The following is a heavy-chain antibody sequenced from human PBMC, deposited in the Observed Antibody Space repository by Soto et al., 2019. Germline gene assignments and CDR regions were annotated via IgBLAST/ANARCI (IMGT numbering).Heavy chain of an antibody. V-gene: IGHV4-59*12. CDR1: GGSISSYY. J-gene: IGHJ4*02. D-gene: IGHD3-10*01. CDR3: ARGSRGITYFDY. Sequence: PSETLSLTCTVSGGSISSYYWSWIRQPPGKGLEWIGYIYHSGSTYYNPSLKSRVTISVDRSKNQFSLKLSSVTAADTAVYYCARGSRGITYFDYWGQGTLVTVSS. CDR2: IYHSGST.